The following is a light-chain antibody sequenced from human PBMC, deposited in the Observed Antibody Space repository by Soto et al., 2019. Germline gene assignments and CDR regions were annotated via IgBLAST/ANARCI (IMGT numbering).Light chain of an antibody. V-gene: IGLV2-11*01. Sequence: QSALTQPPSVSGSPGQTVTISCTGTSSDIGGYKYVSWYQQHPGTAPILMINDVNKRPAGVPDRFSGSTSGNAASLTSSGLQAEDEADYYCCSYAGMYTVVFGGGTQVTVL. J-gene: IGLJ2*01. CDR3: CSYAGMYTVV. CDR2: DVN. CDR1: SSDIGGYKY.